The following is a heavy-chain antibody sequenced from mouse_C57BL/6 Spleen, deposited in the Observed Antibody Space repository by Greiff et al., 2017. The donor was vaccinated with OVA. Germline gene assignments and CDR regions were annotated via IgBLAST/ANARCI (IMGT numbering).Heavy chain of an antibody. CDR1: GFTFSDYG. Sequence: EVHLVESGGGLVKPGGSLKLSCAASGFTFSDYGMHWVRQAPEKGLEWVAYISSGSSTIYYADTVKGRFTISRDNAKNTLFLQMTSLRSEDTAMYYCARTGYSNLDYWGQGTTLTVSS. CDR3: ARTGYSNLDY. J-gene: IGHJ2*01. D-gene: IGHD2-5*01. V-gene: IGHV5-17*01. CDR2: ISSGSSTI.